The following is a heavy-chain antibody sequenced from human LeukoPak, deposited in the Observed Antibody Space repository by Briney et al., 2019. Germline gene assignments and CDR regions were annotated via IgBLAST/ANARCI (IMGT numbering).Heavy chain of an antibody. CDR1: GFTFSSYA. J-gene: IGHJ4*02. CDR2: ISGSGGST. Sequence: GGSLRLSCAASGFTFSSYAMSWVRQAPGKGLEWDSAISGSGGSTYYADSVKGRFTISRDNSKNTLYLQMNSLRAEDTAVYYCAKSINNYGDINYFDYWGQGTLVTVSS. V-gene: IGHV3-23*01. D-gene: IGHD4-17*01. CDR3: AKSINNYGDINYFDY.